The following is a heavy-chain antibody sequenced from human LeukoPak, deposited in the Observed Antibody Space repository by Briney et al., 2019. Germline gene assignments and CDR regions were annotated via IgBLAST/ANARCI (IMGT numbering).Heavy chain of an antibody. Sequence: SETLSLTCTVSGGSISSYYWSWTRQPPGKGLEWIGYIYYSGSTNYSPSLKSRVTISVDTSKNQFSLKLSSVTAADTAVYYCARGKGAFDIWGQGTMVTVSS. J-gene: IGHJ3*02. CDR2: IYYSGST. V-gene: IGHV4-59*01. CDR3: ARGKGAFDI. CDR1: GGSISSYY.